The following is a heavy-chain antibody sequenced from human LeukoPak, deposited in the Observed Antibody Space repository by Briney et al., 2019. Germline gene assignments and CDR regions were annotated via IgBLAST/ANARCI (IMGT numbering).Heavy chain of an antibody. CDR2: IYTSGTT. CDR1: GGSISSYY. J-gene: IGHJ4*02. D-gene: IGHD6-6*01. CDR3: ARLTYSNSSPFDY. Sequence: SETLSLTCTVSGGSISSYYWSWIRQPPGKGLEWIGYIYTSGTTNYNPSLKSRVTISVDMSQNQFSLKPSSVTAADTAVYYCARLTYSNSSPFDYWGQGALVTVSS. V-gene: IGHV4-4*09.